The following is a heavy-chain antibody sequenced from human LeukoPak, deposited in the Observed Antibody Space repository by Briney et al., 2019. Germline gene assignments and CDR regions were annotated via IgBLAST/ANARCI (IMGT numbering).Heavy chain of an antibody. CDR2: VSISSGTI. Sequence: GGSLRLSCAASGFTFSGHNMNWVRLAPGKGLEWISFVSISSGTIYYADSVKGRFRISRDNAKSSLDLEMNSLRAEDTAVYYCAKEQRYSSGWYLGDYWGQGTLVTVSS. V-gene: IGHV3-48*04. CDR1: GFTFSGHN. CDR3: AKEQRYSSGWYLGDY. J-gene: IGHJ4*02. D-gene: IGHD6-19*01.